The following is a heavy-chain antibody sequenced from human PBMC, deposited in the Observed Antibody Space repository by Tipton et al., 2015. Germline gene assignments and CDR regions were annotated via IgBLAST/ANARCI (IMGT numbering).Heavy chain of an antibody. D-gene: IGHD3-3*01. CDR2: IWYDGSNK. V-gene: IGHV3-33*01. CDR3: ARDEYDFYMWYYYYGMDV. CDR1: GFTFSSYG. Sequence: SLRLSCAASGFTFSSYGMHWVRQAPGKGLEWVAVIWYDGSNKYYADSVKGRFTISRDNSKNTLYLQMNSLRAEDTAVYYCARDEYDFYMWYYYYGMDVWGQGTTFTVSS. J-gene: IGHJ6*02.